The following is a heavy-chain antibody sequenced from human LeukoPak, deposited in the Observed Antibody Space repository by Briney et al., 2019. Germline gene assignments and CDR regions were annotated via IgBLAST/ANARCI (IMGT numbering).Heavy chain of an antibody. J-gene: IGHJ4*02. Sequence: GGSLRLSCAASGFTFSNYWMHWVRHAPGKGLVWVSRINSNGSSTNYADSVKGRFTISRDNAKNTLHLQVSSLRAEDTALYYCAKGGATICDNWGQGTLVTVSS. V-gene: IGHV3-74*01. CDR3: AKGGATICDN. CDR2: INSNGSST. D-gene: IGHD5-12*01. CDR1: GFTFSNYW.